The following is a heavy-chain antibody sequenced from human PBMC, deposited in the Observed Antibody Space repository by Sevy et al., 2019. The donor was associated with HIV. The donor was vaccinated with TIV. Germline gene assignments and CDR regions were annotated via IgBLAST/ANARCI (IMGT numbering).Heavy chain of an antibody. CDR1: GFGLNGNA. Sequence: GGSLRLSCAASGFGLNGNAMSWVRQAPGKGLEWVAAIHGGDDTTHYGDSVKGRFTISRDSFKNNRYLQMDSLRVEDTAVYYCAKDILGWAFDYWGHGTLVTVSS. V-gene: IGHV3-23*01. J-gene: IGHJ4*01. D-gene: IGHD3-3*01. CDR3: AKDILGWAFDY. CDR2: IHGGDDTT.